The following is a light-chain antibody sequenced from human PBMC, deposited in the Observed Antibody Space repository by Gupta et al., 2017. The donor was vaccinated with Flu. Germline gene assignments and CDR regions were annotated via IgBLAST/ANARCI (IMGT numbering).Light chain of an antibody. CDR2: QDN. V-gene: IGLV3-1*01. J-gene: IGLJ2*01. CDR1: KLGNKY. Sequence: SGDKLGNKYTCWYQQKPGQSPVLVIYQDNKRPSWIPERFSGSNSGNTATLTISGTQAMDEADYYCQAWDSSTAVVFGGGTKLTVL. CDR3: QAWDSSTAVV.